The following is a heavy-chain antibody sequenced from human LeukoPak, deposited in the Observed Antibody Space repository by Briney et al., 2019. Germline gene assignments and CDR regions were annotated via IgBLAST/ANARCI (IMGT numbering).Heavy chain of an antibody. CDR2: IYPDDSYT. D-gene: IGHD3-16*01. CDR3: ARGGDYDNWLDP. V-gene: IGHV5-51*01. CDR1: EYTFTSYW. J-gene: IGHJ5*02. Sequence: GSSLKISCKASEYTFTSYWICWVRQMPGKGLEWMGIIYPDDSYTTYSPSFQGQVTISADTSISTAYLQWSSLKASDTAIYYCARGGDYDNWLDPWGQGTLVTVSS.